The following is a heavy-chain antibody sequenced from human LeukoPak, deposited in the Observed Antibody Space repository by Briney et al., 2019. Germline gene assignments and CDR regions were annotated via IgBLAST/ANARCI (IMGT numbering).Heavy chain of an antibody. CDR1: GGSFSGHF. D-gene: IGHD5-12*01. Sequence: SETLSLTCAVYGGSFSGHFWSWIRQSPGKGLEWIGEINHSENTNYNPSLKSRVTLSVDTSKNQFSLKLSSVTAADTAVYYCARARGEVAIDCWGQGTLVTVSS. CDR3: ARARGEVAIDC. V-gene: IGHV4-34*01. J-gene: IGHJ4*02. CDR2: INHSENT.